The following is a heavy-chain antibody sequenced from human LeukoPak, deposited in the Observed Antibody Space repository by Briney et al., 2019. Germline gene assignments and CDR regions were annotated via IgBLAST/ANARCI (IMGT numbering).Heavy chain of an antibody. CDR3: ARDRGWQLDAFDI. D-gene: IGHD2-15*01. CDR2: IKQDGSEK. CDR1: GFTFSSYW. V-gene: IGHV3-7*01. J-gene: IGHJ3*02. Sequence: GGSLRLSCAASGFTFSSYWMSWVRQAPGKGLEWVANIKQDGSEKYYVDSVKGRFTISRDNAKNSLYLQMNSLRAEDTAVYYCARDRGWQLDAFDIWGQGTMATVSS.